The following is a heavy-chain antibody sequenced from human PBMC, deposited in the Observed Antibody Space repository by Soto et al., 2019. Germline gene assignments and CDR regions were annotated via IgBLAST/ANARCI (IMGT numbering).Heavy chain of an antibody. J-gene: IGHJ6*02. D-gene: IGHD3-10*01. CDR1: GFNLNDFG. CDR3: AKDSDGSAMDV. Sequence: QVQLVESGGGVVQPGRSLRLSCEASGFNLNDFGIHWVRQTPGKGLEWVAVISYDGSSEYYVDSVKDRFTVSRDNSKGTVYLQINPLRGDDTAGYYAAKDSDGSAMDVWGQGTTVIVSS. CDR2: ISYDGSSE. V-gene: IGHV3-30*18.